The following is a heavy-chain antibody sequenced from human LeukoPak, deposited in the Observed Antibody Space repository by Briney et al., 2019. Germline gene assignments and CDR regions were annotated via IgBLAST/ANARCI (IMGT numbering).Heavy chain of an antibody. CDR3: AKSGDGSGWHYFDS. V-gene: IGHV3-23*01. CDR1: GFTFSNNG. D-gene: IGHD6-19*01. J-gene: IGHJ4*02. CDR2: ISGSGGTT. Sequence: PGGSLRLSCAASGFTFSNNGMSCVRQAPGKGLEWVSGISGSGGTTNYADSVRGRFTISRDNSKKTLYLQMNSLRAEDTAVYYCAKSGDGSGWHYFDSWGQGALVTVSS.